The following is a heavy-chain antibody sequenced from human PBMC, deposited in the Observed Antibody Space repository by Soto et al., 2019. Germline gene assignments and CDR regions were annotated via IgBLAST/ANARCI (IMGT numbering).Heavy chain of an antibody. CDR1: GYTFTDHG. D-gene: IGHD3-10*01. CDR2: VSSYNGNT. Sequence: QVQLVQSGPEVKKPGASVTVSCKTSGYTFTDHGIDWVRQAPGQGLEWVGWVSSYNGNTNYAYNLKDRVIMTTDASTRTAYMELRGLRSDDTAVYYCAREVEGSYSPADFWGQGTPVTVSP. V-gene: IGHV1-18*01. J-gene: IGHJ4*02. CDR3: AREVEGSYSPADF.